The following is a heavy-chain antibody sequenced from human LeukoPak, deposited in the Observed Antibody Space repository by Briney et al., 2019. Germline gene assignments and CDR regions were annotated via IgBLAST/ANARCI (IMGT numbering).Heavy chain of an antibody. Sequence: GESLRLSCAASGFTFSDYSMNWVRQAPGKGLEWMSDIGIDSGNTNYADSVKGRFTISGDKAKNTLYLQMNSLRAEDTAVYYCAKELRGYYYYYGMDVWGQGTTVTVSS. CDR3: AKELRGYYYYYGMDV. CDR2: IGIDSGNT. J-gene: IGHJ6*02. CDR1: GFTFSDYS. V-gene: IGHV3-48*01. D-gene: IGHD3-10*01.